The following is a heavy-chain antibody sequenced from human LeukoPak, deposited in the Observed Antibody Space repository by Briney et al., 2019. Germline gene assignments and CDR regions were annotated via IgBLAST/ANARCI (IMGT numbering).Heavy chain of an antibody. V-gene: IGHV4-39*07. CDR3: ASNPPSWIQLWLS. CDR1: GGSISSSSYY. Sequence: PSETLSLTCTVSGGSISSSSYYWGWIRQPPGKGLEWIGSIYYSGSTYYNPSLKSRVTISVDTSKNQFSLKLSSVTTADTAVYYCASNPPSWIQLWLSWGQGTLVTVSS. J-gene: IGHJ4*02. CDR2: IYYSGST. D-gene: IGHD5-18*01.